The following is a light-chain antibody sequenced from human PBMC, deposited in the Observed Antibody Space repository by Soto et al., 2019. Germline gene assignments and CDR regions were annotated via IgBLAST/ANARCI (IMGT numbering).Light chain of an antibody. Sequence: EIVMTQSPATLSVSPGERATLSCRASQSVSSNLAWYQQKPGQAPRLLIYGASSRATGIPDRFSGSGSGTDFTLTISRLEPEDFAVYYCQQYGSSPMYTFGQGTKV. CDR1: QSVSSN. CDR2: GAS. J-gene: IGKJ2*01. V-gene: IGKV3-20*01. CDR3: QQYGSSPMYT.